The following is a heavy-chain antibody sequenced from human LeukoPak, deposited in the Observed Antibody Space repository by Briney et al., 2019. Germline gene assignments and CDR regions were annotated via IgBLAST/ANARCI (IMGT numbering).Heavy chain of an antibody. V-gene: IGHV3-30*18. J-gene: IGHJ4*02. CDR2: ISYDGSNK. CDR3: AKGPYSSSWYLDY. CDR1: GFIFSNYC. Sequence: PGGSLRLSCAASGFIFSNYCMHWVRQAPGKGLEWVAVISYDGSNKYYADSVKGRFTISRDNSKNTLYLQMNSLRAEDTAVYYCAKGPYSSSWYLDYWGQGTLVTVSS. D-gene: IGHD6-13*01.